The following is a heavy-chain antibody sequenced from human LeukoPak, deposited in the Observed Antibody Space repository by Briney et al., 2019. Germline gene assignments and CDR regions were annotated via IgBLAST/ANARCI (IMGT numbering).Heavy chain of an antibody. CDR2: IYTSGST. J-gene: IGHJ3*02. CDR1: GGSISSYY. Sequence: PSETLSLTCTASGGSISSYYWSWIRQPAGKGLEWIGRIYTSGSTNYNPSLKSRVTMSVDTSKNQFSLKLSSVTAADTAVYYCARDRGPSGSYYDAFDIWGQGTMVTVSP. V-gene: IGHV4-4*07. D-gene: IGHD1-26*01. CDR3: ARDRGPSGSYYDAFDI.